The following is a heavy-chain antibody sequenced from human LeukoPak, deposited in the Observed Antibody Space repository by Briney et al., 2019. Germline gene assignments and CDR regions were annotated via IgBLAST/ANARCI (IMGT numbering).Heavy chain of an antibody. V-gene: IGHV3-23*01. J-gene: IGHJ6*02. CDR2: ISGSGDTT. CDR3: ARDPSNPYYYYYGMDV. D-gene: IGHD4-11*01. CDR1: GFTFSSYA. Sequence: GGSLRLSCAASGFTFSSYAMTWVRQAPGKGLEWVSVISGSGDTTYYADSVKGRFTISRDNSKNTLYLQMNSLRAEDTAVYYCARDPSNPYYYYYGMDVWGQGTTVTVSS.